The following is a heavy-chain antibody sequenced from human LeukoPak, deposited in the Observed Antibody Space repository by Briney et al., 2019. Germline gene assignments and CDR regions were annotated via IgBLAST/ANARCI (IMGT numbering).Heavy chain of an antibody. CDR2: IYYSGST. Sequence: SETLSLTCTVSGGSISSSSYYWGWIRQPPGKGLEWIGSIYYSGSTYYNPSLKSRVTISVDTSKNQFSLKLSSVTAADTAVYYCARHTPHYYGSGSYYGGKQFDYWGQGTLVTVSS. J-gene: IGHJ4*02. CDR1: GGSISSSSYY. V-gene: IGHV4-39*01. CDR3: ARHTPHYYGSGSYYGGKQFDY. D-gene: IGHD3-10*01.